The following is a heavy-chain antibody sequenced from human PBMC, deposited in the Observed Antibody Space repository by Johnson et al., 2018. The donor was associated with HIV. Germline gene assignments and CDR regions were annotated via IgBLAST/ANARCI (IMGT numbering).Heavy chain of an antibody. CDR2: ISYDGSNK. J-gene: IGHJ3*02. CDR1: GFTFSSYA. D-gene: IGHD3-22*01. V-gene: IGHV3-30-3*01. Sequence: QVQLVESGGGVVQPGRSLRLSCAASGFTFSSYAMHWVRQAPGKGLEWVAVISYDGSNKYYADSVKGRFTISRDNSKNTVFLEMHSLRAEDTAVFYCARVSGSGADYYDIMNDAFDIWGQGTMVTVSS. CDR3: ARVSGSGADYYDIMNDAFDI.